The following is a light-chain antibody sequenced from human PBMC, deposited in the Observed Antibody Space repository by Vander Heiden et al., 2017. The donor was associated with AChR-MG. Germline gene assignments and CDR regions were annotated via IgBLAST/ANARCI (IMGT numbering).Light chain of an antibody. V-gene: IGKV1-13*02. CDR1: QGVRTA. J-gene: IGKJ5*01. CDR2: DAS. CDR3: QQFDGYPLT. Sequence: AIQLTQSPSSLSAFVGDRVTITCRASQGVRTALAWYQQRPGKAPKLLIYDASSLQSGVPSRFSGSGSGTDFTLTISRLQPEDFATYSCQQFDGYPLTFGQGTRLEIK.